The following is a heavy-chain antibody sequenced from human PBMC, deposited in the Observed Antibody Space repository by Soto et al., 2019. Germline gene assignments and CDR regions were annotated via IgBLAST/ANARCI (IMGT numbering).Heavy chain of an antibody. Sequence: QVQLVQSGAEVKKPGSSVKVSCKASGGTFSSYAISWVRQAPGQGLEWMGGIIPIFGTANYAQKFQGRVTSAAADSAGTPSMELSSLRSEDTAVYDCASLRSGPQPDYWGQGTLVTVSS. V-gene: IGHV1-69*12. CDR1: GGTFSSYA. D-gene: IGHD3-3*01. J-gene: IGHJ4*02. CDR3: ASLRSGPQPDY. CDR2: IIPIFGTA.